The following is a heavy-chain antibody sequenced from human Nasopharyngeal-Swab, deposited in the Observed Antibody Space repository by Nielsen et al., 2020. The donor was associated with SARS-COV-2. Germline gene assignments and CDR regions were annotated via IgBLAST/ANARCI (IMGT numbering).Heavy chain of an antibody. J-gene: IGHJ4*02. CDR3: ARDHPPMGGGHY. Sequence: GESLKISCAASGFTVSSNYMSWVRQAPGKGLEWVSVIYSGGSTYSADSVKGRFTVSRDNSENTLYLQMNSLRAEDTAVYYCARDHPPMGGGHYWGQGTLVTVSS. V-gene: IGHV3-53*01. D-gene: IGHD4-23*01. CDR1: GFTVSSNY. CDR2: IYSGGST.